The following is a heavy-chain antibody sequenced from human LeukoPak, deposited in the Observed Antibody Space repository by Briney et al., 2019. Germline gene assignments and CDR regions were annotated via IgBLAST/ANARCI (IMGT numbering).Heavy chain of an antibody. D-gene: IGHD3-22*01. CDR2: IWHDGSNK. CDR3: ARDSGRSYFDSSGSIDVFDV. Sequence: GRSLRLSCAVSGFTFSSYAMHWVRQAPGKGLEWVAVIWHDGSNKYYADTVKGRFTISRDNSSDTLYLQLNSLRAEDTAVYYCARDSGRSYFDSSGSIDVFDVWGQGTRVTVSS. J-gene: IGHJ3*01. V-gene: IGHV3-33*01. CDR1: GFTFSSYA.